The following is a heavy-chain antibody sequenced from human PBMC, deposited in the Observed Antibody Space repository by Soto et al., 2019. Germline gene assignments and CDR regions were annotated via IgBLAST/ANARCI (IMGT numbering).Heavy chain of an antibody. CDR1: GFIFRNFG. Sequence: QVQLVESGGGVVQPGRSLRLSCAASGFIFRNFGMHWVRRAPGKGLEWVATISGDGNDKYYQESMKGRFTITRDNFNNTLYLQLNSLRPEDTAVYHCVQGASTAHQPLDSWGQGVLVTVSS. J-gene: IGHJ4*02. V-gene: IGHV3-30*03. CDR2: ISGDGNDK. D-gene: IGHD1-26*01. CDR3: VQGASTAHQPLDS.